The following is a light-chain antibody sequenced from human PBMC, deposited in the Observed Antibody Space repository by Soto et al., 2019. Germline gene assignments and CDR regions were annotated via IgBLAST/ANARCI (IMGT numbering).Light chain of an antibody. CDR2: KAS. J-gene: IGKJ4*01. V-gene: IGKV1-5*03. CDR3: QQYNSYLLT. Sequence: DIQMTQSPSTLSASVGDRVTITCRASQSISSWLAWYQQKPGKAPKLLIYKASSLESGVPSRFSGSGSGTEFTLTISSLQPDDFATYYCQQYNSYLLTFGGGAKVEIK. CDR1: QSISSW.